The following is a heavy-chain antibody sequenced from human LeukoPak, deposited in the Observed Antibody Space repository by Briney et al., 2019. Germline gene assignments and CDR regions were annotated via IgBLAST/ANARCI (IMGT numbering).Heavy chain of an antibody. Sequence: SETLSLTCAVYGGSFSGYYGSWIRQPPGKGLECIGEINHSGSTNYNPSLKSRVTISVDTSKNQFSLKLSSVTAADTAVYYCARDHRGIYSPFDYWGQGTLVTVSS. J-gene: IGHJ4*02. D-gene: IGHD2-21*01. CDR1: GGSFSGYY. CDR3: ARDHRGIYSPFDY. CDR2: INHSGST. V-gene: IGHV4-34*01.